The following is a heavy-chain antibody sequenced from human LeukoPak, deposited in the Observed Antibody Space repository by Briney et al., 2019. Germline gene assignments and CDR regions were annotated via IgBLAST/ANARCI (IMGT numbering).Heavy chain of an antibody. D-gene: IGHD3-3*01. CDR2: ISFSGDNRGDNT. V-gene: IGHV3-23*01. CDR3: VGTFTVFGVVSTIE. CDR1: GFTLKIYT. J-gene: IGHJ4*02. Sequence: GGSLRLSCAAFGFTLKIYTMNWVRQAPGKGLEWISSISFSGDNRGDNTYYADSVRGRFSISRDNSQNTVFLQMSSLRVDDTAAYYCVGTFTVFGVVSTIEWGQGTLVTVSS.